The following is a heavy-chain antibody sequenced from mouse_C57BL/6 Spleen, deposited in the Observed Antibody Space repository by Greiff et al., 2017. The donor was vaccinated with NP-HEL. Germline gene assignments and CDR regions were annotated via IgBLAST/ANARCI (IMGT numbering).Heavy chain of an antibody. J-gene: IGHJ3*01. D-gene: IGHD2-4*01. CDR2: IHPNSGST. CDR3: AREGTIYYDYDAGAWFAY. Sequence: QVQLQQPGAELVKPGASVKLSCKASGYTFTSYWMHWVKQRPGQGLEWIGMIHPNSGSTNYNEKFKSKATLTVDKSSSTAYMQLSSLTSEDSTVYYCAREGTIYYDYDAGAWFAYWGQGTLVTVSA. V-gene: IGHV1-64*01. CDR1: GYTFTSYW.